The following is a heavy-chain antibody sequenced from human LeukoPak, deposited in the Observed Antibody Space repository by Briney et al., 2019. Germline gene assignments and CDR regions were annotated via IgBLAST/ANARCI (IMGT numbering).Heavy chain of an antibody. CDR2: IWYDGSNK. Sequence: GSLRLSCAASGFTFSSYGMHWVRQAPGKGLEWVAVIWYDGSNKYYADSVKGRFTISRDNSKNTLYLQMNSLRAEDTAVYYCARWDYYDSSGDYYFDYWGQGTLVTVSS. V-gene: IGHV3-33*01. CDR1: GFTFSSYG. CDR3: ARWDYYDSSGDYYFDY. D-gene: IGHD3-22*01. J-gene: IGHJ4*02.